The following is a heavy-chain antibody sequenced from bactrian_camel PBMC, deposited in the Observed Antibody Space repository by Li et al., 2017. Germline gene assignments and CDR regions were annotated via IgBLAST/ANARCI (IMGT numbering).Heavy chain of an antibody. Sequence: HVQLVESGGGSVQAGGSLRLSCAASGYTYNRNCMAWFRQAPGKEREGVARIATGSGNTYYADSVKGRFAVSIDKAKNTLYLQMNSLKPEDSGMYYCAAAAGGITTLGRCYKMWEDWGQGTQVTVS. CDR3: AAAAGGITTLGRCYKMWED. D-gene: IGHD3*01. V-gene: IGHV3S1*01. CDR1: GYTYNRNC. CDR2: IATGSGNT. J-gene: IGHJ4*01.